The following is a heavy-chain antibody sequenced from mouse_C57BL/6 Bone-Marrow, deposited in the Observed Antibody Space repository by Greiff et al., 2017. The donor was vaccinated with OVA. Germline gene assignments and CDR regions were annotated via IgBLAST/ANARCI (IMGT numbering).Heavy chain of an antibody. J-gene: IGHJ3*01. Sequence: QVQLKQPGAELVKPGASVKMSCKASGYTFTSYWITWVKQRPGQGLEWIGDIYPGSGCTNYNEKFKGKATLTVDTSSSTAYMQLSSLTSEDSAVYYCARYYYGGVFAYWGQGTVVTVSA. CDR2: IYPGSGCT. CDR1: GYTFTSYW. CDR3: ARYYYGGVFAY. V-gene: IGHV1-55*01. D-gene: IGHD1-1*01.